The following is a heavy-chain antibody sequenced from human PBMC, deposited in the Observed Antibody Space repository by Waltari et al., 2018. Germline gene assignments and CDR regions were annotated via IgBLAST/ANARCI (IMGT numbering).Heavy chain of an antibody. Sequence: QVQLQESGPGLVKPSETLSLTCAVSGYSISSGYYWGWIRPPPGRGLEWIGSIYHSGSTYYNPSRKSRVTISVDTSKNQFSLKLSSVTAADTAVYYCARGRGSCSGGSCYNYFDYWGQGTLVTVSS. CDR2: IYHSGST. CDR3: ARGRGSCSGGSCYNYFDY. J-gene: IGHJ4*02. V-gene: IGHV4-38-2*01. D-gene: IGHD2-15*01. CDR1: GYSISSGYY.